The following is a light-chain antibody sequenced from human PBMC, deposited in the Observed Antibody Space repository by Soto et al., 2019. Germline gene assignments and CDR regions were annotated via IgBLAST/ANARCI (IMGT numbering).Light chain of an antibody. Sequence: EFVLTQSPGTLSLSPGERATLSCRASQSVTNNYLAWYQQKTGQAPRLLIYGASSRVIGIPDRFSGSGSGTDFTLTISRLEPEDFAMYYCQQYGSLWTFGQGTKVELK. CDR2: GAS. V-gene: IGKV3-20*01. CDR3: QQYGSLWT. J-gene: IGKJ1*01. CDR1: QSVTNNY.